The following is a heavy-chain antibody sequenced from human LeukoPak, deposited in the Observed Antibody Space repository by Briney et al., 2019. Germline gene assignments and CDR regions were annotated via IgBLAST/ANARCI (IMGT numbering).Heavy chain of an antibody. D-gene: IGHD6-13*01. V-gene: IGHV3-23*01. CDR3: AKVPSSSWSYFDY. Sequence: GGSLRLSWEAAGFAFSGYAVGWVRQAQRKGLEWVSAISGSGGSTYYADSVKGRFTISRDNSKNTLYLQMNSLRAEDTAVYYCAKVPSSSWSYFDYWGQGTLVTVSS. CDR2: ISGSGGST. J-gene: IGHJ4*02. CDR1: GFAFSGYA.